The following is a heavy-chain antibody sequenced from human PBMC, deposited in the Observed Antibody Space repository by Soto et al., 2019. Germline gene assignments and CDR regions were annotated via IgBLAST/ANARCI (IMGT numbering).Heavy chain of an antibody. J-gene: IGHJ4*02. CDR2: IFSSDSSA. CDR3: GTWRGSSWFDY. CDR1: GFTFSSYS. Sequence: GESLKISCNASGFTFSSYSLGWVRHMPGKGLQWMGNIFSSDSSAKYSPSFVGQVTISVDRSINTAHLQWSSLKASDTAIYYCGTWRGSSWFDYWGPGTLVTVSS. D-gene: IGHD2-2*01. V-gene: IGHV5-51*01.